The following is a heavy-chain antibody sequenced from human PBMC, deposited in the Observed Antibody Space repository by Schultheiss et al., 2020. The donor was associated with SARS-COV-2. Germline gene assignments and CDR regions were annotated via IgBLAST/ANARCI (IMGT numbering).Heavy chain of an antibody. CDR3: ARDSTFFSYYGMDV. J-gene: IGHJ6*02. Sequence: VGSLRLSCAASGFTFSSYAMSWVRQAPGKGLEWVSAISGSGGSTYYADSVKGRFTISRDNSKNTLYLQMNSLRAEDTAVYFCARDSTFFSYYGMDVWGQGTTVTVSS. D-gene: IGHD3-10*01. CDR2: ISGSGGST. V-gene: IGHV3-23*01. CDR1: GFTFSSYA.